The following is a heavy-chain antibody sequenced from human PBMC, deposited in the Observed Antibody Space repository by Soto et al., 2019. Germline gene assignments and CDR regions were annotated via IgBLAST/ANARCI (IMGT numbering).Heavy chain of an antibody. J-gene: IGHJ4*02. D-gene: IGHD1-26*01. CDR3: ARDRDGGTYTYFDH. V-gene: IGHV3-30-3*01. Sequence: QVQLVESGGAVVQPGKSLRLSCAASGVIFSAFGLHWVRQAPGKGLEWVAYISYDGGIKYYADSVKGRFTISRDSSKNMLHLQINSLRTEDTAVYHCARDRDGGTYTYFDHWGQGTRVTVSS. CDR2: ISYDGGIK. CDR1: GVIFSAFG.